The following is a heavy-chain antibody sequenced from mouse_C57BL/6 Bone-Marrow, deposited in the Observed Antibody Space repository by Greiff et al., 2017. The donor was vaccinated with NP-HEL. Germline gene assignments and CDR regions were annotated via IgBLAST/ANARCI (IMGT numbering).Heavy chain of an antibody. CDR3: ARVPFYYYGSRDY. J-gene: IGHJ2*01. Sequence: QVQLPQPGAELVRPGSSVKLSCKASGYTFTSSWVGLVEQRPGQGPEWIGNIYPSDSETHYNQKFKDKATLTVDKSSSTAYMQLSSLTSEDSAVYYCARVPFYYYGSRDYWGQGTTLTVSS. CDR1: GYTFTSSW. CDR2: IYPSDSET. V-gene: IGHV1-61*01. D-gene: IGHD1-1*01.